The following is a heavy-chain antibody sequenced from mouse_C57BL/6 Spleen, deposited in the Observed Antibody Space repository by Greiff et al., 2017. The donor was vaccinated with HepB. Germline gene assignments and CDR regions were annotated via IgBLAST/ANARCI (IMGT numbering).Heavy chain of an antibody. J-gene: IGHJ1*03. Sequence: EVQLVESGGGLVQPGGSLKLSCAASGFTFSDYYMYWVRQTPEKRLEWVAYISNGGGSTYYPDTVKGRFTISRDNAKNTLYLQMSRLKSEDTAMYYCARRAYYSNYWYFDVWGTGTTVTVSS. CDR3: ARRAYYSNYWYFDV. V-gene: IGHV5-12*01. CDR1: GFTFSDYY. D-gene: IGHD2-5*01. CDR2: ISNGGGST.